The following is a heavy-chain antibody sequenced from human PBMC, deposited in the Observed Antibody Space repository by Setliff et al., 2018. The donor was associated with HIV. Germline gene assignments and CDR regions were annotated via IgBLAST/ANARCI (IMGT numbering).Heavy chain of an antibody. CDR3: ARGYPGIAVAGLTYYYYYYMDV. V-gene: IGHV4-59*01. J-gene: IGHJ6*03. CDR2: IYYSGST. Sequence: SETLSLTCTVSGGSISRYYWSWIRQPPGKGLEWIGYIYYSGSTNYNPSLKSRVTISVDTSKNQFSLKLSSVTAADTAVYYCARGYPGIAVAGLTYYYYYYMDVWGKGTTVTVSS. CDR1: GGSISRYY. D-gene: IGHD6-19*01.